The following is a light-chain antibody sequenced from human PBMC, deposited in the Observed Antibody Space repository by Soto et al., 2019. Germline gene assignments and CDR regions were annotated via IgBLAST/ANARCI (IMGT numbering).Light chain of an antibody. CDR2: GAS. J-gene: IGKJ2*01. Sequence: EIVMTQSPATLSVSPGESATLSCRASQSVSSNLAWYQQKPGQPPRLLIYGASTGAAGIPARFSGSGSGTEFTLTISSLQSEDFAVYYCQQYNNLPLYTFGQGTKLEI. V-gene: IGKV3-15*01. CDR1: QSVSSN. CDR3: QQYNNLPLYT.